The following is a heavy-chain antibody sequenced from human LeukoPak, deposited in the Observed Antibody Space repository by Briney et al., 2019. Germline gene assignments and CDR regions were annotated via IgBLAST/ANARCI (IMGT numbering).Heavy chain of an antibody. D-gene: IGHD1-1*01. V-gene: IGHV4-39*07. CDR3: ARGSGTAGDY. CDR1: GGSISSSSYY. Sequence: SETLSLTCTVSGGSISSSSYYWGWIRQPPGKGLEWIGSIYYSGSTYYNPSLKSRVTISVDTSKNQFSLKLSSVTAADTAVYYCARGSGTAGDYWGQGTLVTVSS. J-gene: IGHJ4*02. CDR2: IYYSGST.